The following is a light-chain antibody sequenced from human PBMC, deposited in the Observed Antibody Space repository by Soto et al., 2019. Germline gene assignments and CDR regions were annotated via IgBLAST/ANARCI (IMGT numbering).Light chain of an antibody. Sequence: DIHLTQSPSFLSASGGDRVTITCRPSQAVPNNMAWYQQKPGKAPKLLIFAASSLQSGVPSRFSGSRSGPDFTLTISSLQPEDFATYYCQQSYSSPATFGEGTKVDIK. CDR1: QAVPNN. CDR3: QQSYSSPAT. J-gene: IGKJ1*01. CDR2: AAS. V-gene: IGKV1-39*01.